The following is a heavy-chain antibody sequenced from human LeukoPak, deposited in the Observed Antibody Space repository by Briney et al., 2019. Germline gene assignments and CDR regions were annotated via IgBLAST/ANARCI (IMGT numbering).Heavy chain of an antibody. D-gene: IGHD2-2*01. J-gene: IGHJ3*02. CDR1: GDSISSSSSY. CDR2: RYYRGST. CDR3: ARVLIVVVERNAFDI. V-gene: IGHV4-39*07. Sequence: SETLSLTCIVSGDSISSSSSYWGWIRQPPGKGLEWIGSRYYRGSTYYNPSLKSRVTISVDRSKNQFSLKLSSVTAADTAVYYCARVLIVVVERNAFDIWGQGTMVTVSS.